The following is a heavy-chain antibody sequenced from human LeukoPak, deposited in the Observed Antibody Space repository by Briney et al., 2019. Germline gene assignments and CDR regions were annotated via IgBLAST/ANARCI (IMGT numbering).Heavy chain of an antibody. CDR2: IHQHGSKE. CDR1: GFNFRAYW. J-gene: IGHJ4*02. CDR3: AKDSAGGVIMVDYFDY. Sequence: PGGSLRLSCTTSGFNFRAYWMGWVRQAPGKGLEWVANIHQHGSKENYVDSVKGRFTISRDNAKNSVFLQMNSLRAEDTAVYYCAKDSAGGVIMVDYFDYWGQGTLVTVSS. D-gene: IGHD3-10*01. V-gene: IGHV3-7*03.